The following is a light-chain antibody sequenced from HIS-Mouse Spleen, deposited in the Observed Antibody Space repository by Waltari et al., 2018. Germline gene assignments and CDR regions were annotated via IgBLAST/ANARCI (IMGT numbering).Light chain of an antibody. V-gene: IGLV3-10*01. CDR3: YSTDSSGNHRV. Sequence: SYELTPPPSVSVPPGQTARITCSGDELPQQYAYWYQQKSGQAPVLVIYEDSKRPSGIPERFSGSSSGTMATLTISGAQVEDEADYYCYSTDSSGNHRVFGGGTKLTVL. J-gene: IGLJ2*01. CDR2: EDS. CDR1: ELPQQY.